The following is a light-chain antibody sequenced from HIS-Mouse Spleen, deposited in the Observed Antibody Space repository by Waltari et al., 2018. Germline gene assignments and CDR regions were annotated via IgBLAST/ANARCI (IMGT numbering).Light chain of an antibody. CDR2: EDR. J-gene: IGLJ2*01. CDR1: ALPKKY. V-gene: IGLV3-10*01. CDR3: YSTDSSGNHRV. Sequence: SYELTQPPSVSVSPGQTARITCSGDALPKKYAYWYQQKSGQAPVLVIYEDRKRPSGIPERCSGSSSGTMATLTISGAQVEDEADYYCYSTDSSGNHRVFGGGTKLTVL.